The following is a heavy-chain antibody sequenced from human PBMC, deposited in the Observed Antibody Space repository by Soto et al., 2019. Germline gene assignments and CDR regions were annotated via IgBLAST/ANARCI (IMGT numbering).Heavy chain of an antibody. J-gene: IGHJ4*02. CDR1: GFTFSSYW. CDR2: IKQDGSEK. D-gene: IGHD1-26*01. Sequence: GGSLRLSCAASGFTFSSYWMSWVRQAPGKGLEWVANIKQDGSEKYYVDSVKGRFTISRDNATNSLYLQMNSLRAEDTAVYYCGSVYRSASIFDFWGQGTLVTVSS. CDR3: GSVYRSASIFDF. V-gene: IGHV3-7*01.